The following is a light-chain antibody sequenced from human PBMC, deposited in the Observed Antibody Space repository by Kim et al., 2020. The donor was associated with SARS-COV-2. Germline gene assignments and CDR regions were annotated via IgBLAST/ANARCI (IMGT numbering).Light chain of an antibody. Sequence: VSPGDRATHSSSASQSLRSHVAAFQQKRGQAPRLLTYDASTRAPCIPARFSGSGSGTDFTLTISSLQSEDFAAYYCQQYHDRPEAFGGGTKVDIK. CDR3: QQYHDRPEA. CDR2: DAS. V-gene: IGKV3D-15*01. CDR1: QSLRSH. J-gene: IGKJ4*01.